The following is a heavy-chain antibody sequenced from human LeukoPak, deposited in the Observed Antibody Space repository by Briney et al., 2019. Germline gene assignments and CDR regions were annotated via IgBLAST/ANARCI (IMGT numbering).Heavy chain of an antibody. Sequence: ASVKVSCKASGYTFTSYYMHWVRQAPGQGLEWMGIINPSGGSTSYAQKFQGRVTMTRNTSISTAYMELSSLRSEDTAVYYCARVHGSGSYHKDYWGQGTLVTVSS. CDR2: INPSGGST. CDR1: GYTFTSYY. V-gene: IGHV1-46*01. J-gene: IGHJ4*02. CDR3: ARVHGSGSYHKDY. D-gene: IGHD3-10*01.